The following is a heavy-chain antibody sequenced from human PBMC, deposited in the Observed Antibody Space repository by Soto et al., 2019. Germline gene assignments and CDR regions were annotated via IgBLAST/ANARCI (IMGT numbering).Heavy chain of an antibody. D-gene: IGHD6-6*01. CDR1: GGTFSSDA. V-gene: IGHV1-69*13. Sequence: SVKCSCKASGGTFSSDAISWVRQAPGQVLECIGGIIPIFGTANYAQKFQGRVKITADESKSTAYMELSSLRSEDKAVYYRARGFVVAARNPIYSYYGMEDW. J-gene: IGHJ6*01. CDR3: ARGFVVAARNPIYSYYGMED. CDR2: IIPIFGTA.